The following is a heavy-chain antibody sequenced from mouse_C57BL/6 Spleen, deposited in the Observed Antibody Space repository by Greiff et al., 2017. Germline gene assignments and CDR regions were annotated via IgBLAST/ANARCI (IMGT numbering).Heavy chain of an antibody. D-gene: IGHD1-2*01. CDR2: IWGVGST. V-gene: IGHV2-6*01. CDR1: GFSLTRYG. J-gene: IGHJ3*01. Sequence: VQGVESGPGLVAPSQSLSITCTVSGFSLTRYGVDWVRQSPGKGLEWLGVIWGVGSTNYNSALKSRLSISKDNSKSQVFLKMNSLQTDDTAMYYCATLRQRFAYWGQGTLVTVSA. CDR3: ATLRQRFAY.